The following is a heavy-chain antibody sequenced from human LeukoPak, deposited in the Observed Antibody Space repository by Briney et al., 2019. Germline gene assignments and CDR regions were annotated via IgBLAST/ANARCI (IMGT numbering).Heavy chain of an antibody. CDR3: ARETYSYGPPLNNWFDP. Sequence: PSETLSLTCTVSGGSISSSSYYWGWIRQPPGKGLEWIGSIYYSGSTYYNPSLKSRVTISVDTSKNQFSLKLSSVTAADTAVYYCARETYSYGPPLNNWFDPWGQGTLVTVSS. CDR2: IYYSGST. V-gene: IGHV4-39*07. CDR1: GGSISSSSYY. D-gene: IGHD5-18*01. J-gene: IGHJ5*02.